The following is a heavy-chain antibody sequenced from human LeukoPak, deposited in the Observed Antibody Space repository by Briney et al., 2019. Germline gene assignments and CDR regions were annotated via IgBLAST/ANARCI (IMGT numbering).Heavy chain of an antibody. D-gene: IGHD2-8*01. CDR2: IKQDGSEK. J-gene: IGHJ4*02. V-gene: IGHV3-7*01. CDR1: GFTFSSYW. CDR3: AKGGRGNGEVY. Sequence: GGSLRLSCAVSGFTFSSYWMNWVRQAPGKGLEWVANIKQDGSEKNYVDSVKGRFTISRDNAKSSLFLQMNDLRAGGTAVYYCAKGGRGNGEVYWGQGTLVTVSS.